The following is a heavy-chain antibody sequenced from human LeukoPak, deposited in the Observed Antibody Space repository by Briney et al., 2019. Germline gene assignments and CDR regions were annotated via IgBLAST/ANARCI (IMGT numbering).Heavy chain of an antibody. V-gene: IGHV4-34*01. CDR1: GGSFSGYY. CDR3: ATLCSGGSCYGGTDY. CDR2: INHSGST. D-gene: IGHD2-15*01. Sequence: SETLSLTCAVYGGSFSGYYWSWIRQPPGKGLEWIGEINHSGSTNYNPSLKSRVTISVDTSKNQFSLKPSSVTAADTAVYYCATLCSGGSCYGGTDYWGQGTLVTVSS. J-gene: IGHJ4*02.